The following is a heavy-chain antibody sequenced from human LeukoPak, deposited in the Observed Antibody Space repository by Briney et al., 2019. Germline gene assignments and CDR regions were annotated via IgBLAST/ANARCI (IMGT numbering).Heavy chain of an antibody. V-gene: IGHV3-11*04. D-gene: IGHD5-12*01. Sequence: GGSLRLSCAASGFTFGDYYMSWIRQAPGKWLEWVSYISSSGSSIYYADSVKGRFTISRDNAENSLYLQMNSLRVDDTAVYFCARDGPSGYNSYLYWGQGTLVTVSS. CDR1: GFTFGDYY. CDR3: ARDGPSGYNSYLY. J-gene: IGHJ4*02. CDR2: ISSSGSSI.